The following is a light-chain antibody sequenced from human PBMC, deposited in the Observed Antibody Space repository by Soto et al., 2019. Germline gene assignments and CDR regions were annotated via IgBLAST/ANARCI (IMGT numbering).Light chain of an antibody. CDR1: GSDVGGYNY. CDR3: TSYTTTNTHV. J-gene: IGLJ1*01. V-gene: IGLV2-14*03. CDR2: EVI. Sequence: QSALTQPASVSGSPGQSITISCTGTGSDVGGYNYVSWYQQHPGKAPKLMIYEVINRPSGVSSRFSGSKSGSTASLTISGLQAEDEADYYCTSYTTTNTHVFGTGTKVTVL.